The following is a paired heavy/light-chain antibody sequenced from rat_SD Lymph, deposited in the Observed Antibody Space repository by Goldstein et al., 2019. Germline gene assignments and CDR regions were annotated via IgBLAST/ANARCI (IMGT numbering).Heavy chain of an antibody. Sequence: EVQLVESGGGLVQPGSSLKVSCVASGFTFSSYAMHWFRQAPENGIDWLAYITADSSSTHYAETVKGRFTISRDNAKNTVDMQLSSLRSEDTALYFCVRESGGRGFDYWGQGVMVTVSS. D-gene: IGHD5-1*01. CDR2: ITADSSST. J-gene: IGHJ2*01. V-gene: IGHV5-43*01. CDR3: VRESGGRGFDY. CDR1: GFTFSSYA.
Light chain of an antibody. Sequence: DIVMTQGALPTPVPSGESASITCQSSKSLLHSNGKTYLNWYLQRPGQSPQFLIYWMSTRASGVSDRFSGSGSGTDFTLKISSVEAEDVGVYYCQQFLEYPLTFGSGTKLEIK. J-gene: IGKJ5*01. CDR1: KSLLHSNGKTY. CDR3: QQFLEYPLT. V-gene: IGKV2S6*01. CDR2: WMS.